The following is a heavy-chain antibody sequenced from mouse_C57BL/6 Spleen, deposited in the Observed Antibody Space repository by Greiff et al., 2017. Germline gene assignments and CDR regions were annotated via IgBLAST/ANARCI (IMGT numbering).Heavy chain of an antibody. D-gene: IGHD3-2*02. CDR1: GFSFTSYG. CDR2: IWDDGST. CDR3: AKPDSSGYHYYAMDY. V-gene: IGHV2-3*01. J-gene: IGHJ4*01. Sequence: VKLVESGPGLVAPSQSLSITCTVSGFSFTSYGVSWVRQPPGKGLEWLGVIWDDGSTNYHSALISRLSISKDNSKSQVFLKRNSLQTDDTATYYCAKPDSSGYHYYAMDYWGQGTSVTVSS.